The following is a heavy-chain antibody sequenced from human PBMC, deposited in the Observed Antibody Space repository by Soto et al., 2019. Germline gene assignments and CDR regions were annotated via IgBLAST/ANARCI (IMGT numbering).Heavy chain of an antibody. Sequence: PGGSLRLSCAASGFTFSSYSMNWVRQAPGKGLEWVSYISSSSTIYYADSVKGRFTISRDNAKNSLYLQMNSLRAEDTAVYYCARTGYYGSGKHNWFDPWGQGTLVTVSS. D-gene: IGHD3-10*01. J-gene: IGHJ5*02. CDR2: ISSSSTI. V-gene: IGHV3-48*01. CDR1: GFTFSSYS. CDR3: ARTGYYGSGKHNWFDP.